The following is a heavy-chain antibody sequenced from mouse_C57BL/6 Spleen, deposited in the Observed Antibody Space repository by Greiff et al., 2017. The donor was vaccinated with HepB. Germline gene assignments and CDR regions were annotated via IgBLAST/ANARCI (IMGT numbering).Heavy chain of an antibody. D-gene: IGHD2-4*01. Sequence: QVHVKQPGAELVKPGASVKMSCKASGYTFTSYWITWVKQRPGQGLEWIGDIYPGSGSTNYNEKFKSKATLTVDTSSSTAYMQLSSLTSEDSAVYYCARYDYDDGYYFDYWGQGTTLTVSS. CDR3: ARYDYDDGYYFDY. CDR1: GYTFTSYW. V-gene: IGHV1-55*01. CDR2: IYPGSGST. J-gene: IGHJ2*01.